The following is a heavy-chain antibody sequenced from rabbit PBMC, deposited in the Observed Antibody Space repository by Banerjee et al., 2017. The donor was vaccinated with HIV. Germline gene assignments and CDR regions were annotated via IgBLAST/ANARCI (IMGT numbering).Heavy chain of an antibody. Sequence: QEQLEESGGDLVQPEGSLTLTCAASGFSFSSNYWTCWVRQAPGKGLEWIACINTGRGSTYYASWAKGRLTISKTSSTRVTLQMPSLTAADTATYFCARAADYGDYGYDLWGQGTLVTVS. CDR2: INTGRGST. CDR1: GFSFSSNYW. J-gene: IGHJ4*01. D-gene: IGHD2-1*01. V-gene: IGHV1S45*01. CDR3: ARAADYGDYGYDL.